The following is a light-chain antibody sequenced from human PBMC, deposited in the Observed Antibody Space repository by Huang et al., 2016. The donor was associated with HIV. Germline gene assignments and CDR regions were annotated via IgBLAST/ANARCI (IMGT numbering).Light chain of an antibody. CDR1: QGIRNS. V-gene: IGKV1-NL1*01. J-gene: IGKJ1*01. Sequence: DIQMTQSPLSLSASVGDRGTITCRASQGIRNSLAWYQQKPGKAPKLLVDAASRLESGVPSWFSGSGSGTNFTLTISSLQPEDFATYYCQQYHSSWTFGQGTKVEIK. CDR3: QQYHSSWT. CDR2: AAS.